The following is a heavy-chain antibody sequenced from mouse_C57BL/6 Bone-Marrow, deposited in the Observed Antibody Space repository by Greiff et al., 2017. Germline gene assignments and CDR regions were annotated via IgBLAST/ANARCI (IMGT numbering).Heavy chain of an antibody. D-gene: IGHD1-1*01. CDR3: ARGYGSGYYFDY. CDR2: IDPANGNT. V-gene: IGHV14-3*01. J-gene: IGHJ2*01. Sequence: EVQRVESVAELVRPGASVKLSCTASGFNIKTTYMHWVKQRPEQGLEWIGRIDPANGNTKYAPKFQGKATITADTSSNTAYLQLSSLTSEDTAIYYCARGYGSGYYFDYWGQGTTLTVSS. CDR1: GFNIKTTY.